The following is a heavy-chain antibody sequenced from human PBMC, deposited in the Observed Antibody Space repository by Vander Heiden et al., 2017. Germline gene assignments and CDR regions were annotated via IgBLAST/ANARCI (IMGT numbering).Heavy chain of an antibody. V-gene: IGHV3-21*01. J-gene: IGHJ4*02. CDR3: ARDRNTMVRGVSNY. Sequence: EVQLVESGGGLVKPGGSLSLSCAASGFTFSSYSMNWVRQAPGKGLEWVSSISSSSSYIYYADSVKGRFTISRDNAKNSLYLQMNSLRAEDTAVYYCARDRNTMVRGVSNYWGQGTLVTVSS. D-gene: IGHD3-10*01. CDR1: GFTFSSYS. CDR2: ISSSSSYI.